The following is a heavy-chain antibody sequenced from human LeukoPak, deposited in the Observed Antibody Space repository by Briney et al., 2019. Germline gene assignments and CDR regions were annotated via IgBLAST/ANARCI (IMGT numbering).Heavy chain of an antibody. D-gene: IGHD3-3*01. CDR2: IYYSGNT. J-gene: IGHJ4*02. CDR1: GGSISSYY. CDR3: GSRRTAMFGVIKGPIDY. Sequence: SETLSLTCTFSGGSISSYYWIWIRQPPGKGLEWIGFIYYSGNTNYNPSLKSRVTISVDTSKNQFSLKLRSVTAADTAVYYCGSRRTAMFGVIKGPIDYWGQGTLVTVSS. V-gene: IGHV4-59*01.